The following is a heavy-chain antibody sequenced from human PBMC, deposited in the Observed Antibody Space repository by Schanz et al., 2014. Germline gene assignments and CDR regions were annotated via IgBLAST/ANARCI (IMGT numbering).Heavy chain of an antibody. CDR2: ISGSGGST. D-gene: IGHD2-15*01. V-gene: IGHV3-23*01. CDR3: ARDMRYCGGGPLLPFDY. CDR1: GFTFSSYA. J-gene: IGHJ4*02. Sequence: EVQLLESGGGLVQPGGSLRLSCAASGFTFSSYAMSWVRQAPGKGLEWVSGISGSGGSTYYADSVKGRFTISRDNSKNTLSLQMNTLRAEDTAVYYCARDMRYCGGGPLLPFDYWGQGTLVTVSS.